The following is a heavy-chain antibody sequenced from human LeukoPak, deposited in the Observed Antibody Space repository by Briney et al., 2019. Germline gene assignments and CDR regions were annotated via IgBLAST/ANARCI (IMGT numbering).Heavy chain of an antibody. J-gene: IGHJ6*03. CDR2: IYHSGST. CDR1: GYFISSGYY. V-gene: IGHV4-38-2*01. Sequence: ASETLSLTCAVSGYFISSGYYWGWIRQPPGKGLEWIGSIYHSGSTYYNPSLKSRVTISVDTSKNQFSLKLSSVTAADTAVYYCARRGYSYGVYYYMDVWGKGTTVTVSS. D-gene: IGHD5-18*01. CDR3: ARRGYSYGVYYYMDV.